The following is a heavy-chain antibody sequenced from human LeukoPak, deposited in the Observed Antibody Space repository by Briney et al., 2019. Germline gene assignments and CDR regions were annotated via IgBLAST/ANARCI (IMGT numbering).Heavy chain of an antibody. CDR2: IIPIFGTA. CDR1: GGTFSSYA. V-gene: IGHV1-69*13. CDR3: ARLGPFYDSSSYGDYNWFDP. J-gene: IGHJ5*02. D-gene: IGHD3-22*01. Sequence: SVTVSCTASGGTFSSYAISWVRQAPGQGLEWMGGIIPIFGTANYAQKFQGRVTITADESTSTAYMELSSLRSEDTAVYYCARLGPFYDSSSYGDYNWFDPWGQGTLVTVSS.